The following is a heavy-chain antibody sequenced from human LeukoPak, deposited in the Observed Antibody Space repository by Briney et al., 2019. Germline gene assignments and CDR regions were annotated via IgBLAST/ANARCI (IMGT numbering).Heavy chain of an antibody. D-gene: IGHD3-3*01. CDR1: GFTVSSNY. J-gene: IGHJ4*02. Sequence: GGSLRLSCGASGFTVSSNYMSWVRQAPGKGLEWVSVIYSGGSTYYADSVKGRFTISRDNSKNTLYLQMNSLRDEDTAKYYCAKVSPISPSGYLDYWGQGTPVTVSS. V-gene: IGHV3-53*05. CDR2: IYSGGST. CDR3: AKVSPISPSGYLDY.